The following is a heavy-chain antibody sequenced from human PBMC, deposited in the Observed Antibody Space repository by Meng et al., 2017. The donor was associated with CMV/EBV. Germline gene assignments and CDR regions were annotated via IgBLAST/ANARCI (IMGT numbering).Heavy chain of an antibody. CDR2: IYYSGST. Sequence: SETLSLTCTVSGGSVSSGSYYWSWIRQPPGKGLEWIGYIYYSGSTNYNPSLKSRVTISVDTSKNQFSLKLSSVTAADTAVYYCARESGYSGSGSYGDYWGQGTLVTVSS. J-gene: IGHJ4*02. CDR1: GGSVSSGSYY. V-gene: IGHV4-61*01. CDR3: ARESGYSGSGSYGDY. D-gene: IGHD3-10*01.